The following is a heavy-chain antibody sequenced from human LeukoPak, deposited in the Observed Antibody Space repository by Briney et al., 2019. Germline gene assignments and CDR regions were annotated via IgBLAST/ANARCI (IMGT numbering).Heavy chain of an antibody. CDR3: AKDRYYGSGSHDY. J-gene: IGHJ4*02. CDR1: GFTFSSYA. V-gene: IGHV3-30*02. CDR2: IRYDGSNK. D-gene: IGHD3-10*01. Sequence: GGSLRLSCAASGFTFSSYAMHWVRQAPGKGLEWVAFIRYDGSNKYYADSVKGRFTISRDNSKNTLYLQMNSLRAEDTAVYYCAKDRYYGSGSHDYWGQGTLVTVSS.